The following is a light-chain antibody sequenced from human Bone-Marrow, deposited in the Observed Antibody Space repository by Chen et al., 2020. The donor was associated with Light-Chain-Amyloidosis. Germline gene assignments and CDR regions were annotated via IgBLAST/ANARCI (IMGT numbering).Light chain of an antibody. CDR3: QQYKGYPYT. CDR2: KAS. CDR1: QSISNW. Sequence: DIQMTQSPSTLSASVGDRVTITCRASQSISNWLAWYQQKPGKAPKVLIYKASSLQSGVPSRCSGSGSGTDFTLTISSLQPDDFATYYCQQYKGYPYTFGQGTKLEIK. V-gene: IGKV1-5*03. J-gene: IGKJ2*01.